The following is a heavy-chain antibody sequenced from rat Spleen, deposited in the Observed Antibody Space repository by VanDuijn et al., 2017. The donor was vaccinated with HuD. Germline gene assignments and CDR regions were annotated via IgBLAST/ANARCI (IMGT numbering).Heavy chain of an antibody. Sequence: QVQLKESGPGLVQPSQTLSLTCTVSGLSLTSNSVSWIRQPPGKGLEWMGRMRYNGDTSYNSALKSRLSINRDTSKSQVFLKMNSLQSEDTAIYFCTRTYGGYTSHWFTYWGQGTLVTVSS. V-gene: IGHV2-47*01. D-gene: IGHD1-11*01. CDR2: MRYNGDT. CDR1: GLSLTSNS. CDR3: TRTYGGYTSHWFTY. J-gene: IGHJ3*01.